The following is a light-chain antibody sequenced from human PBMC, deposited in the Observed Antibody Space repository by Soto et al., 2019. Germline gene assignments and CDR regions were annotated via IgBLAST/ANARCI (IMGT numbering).Light chain of an antibody. Sequence: QSVLTQPPSASGTPGQRVTISCSGSSSNIGSNTVNWYRQLPGTAPKLLIYSNNLRPSGVPDRFSGSKSGTSASLAISGLQSEDEADYYCAAWDDSLNGYVFGTGTKLTVL. J-gene: IGLJ1*01. CDR2: SNN. V-gene: IGLV1-44*01. CDR1: SSNIGSNT. CDR3: AAWDDSLNGYV.